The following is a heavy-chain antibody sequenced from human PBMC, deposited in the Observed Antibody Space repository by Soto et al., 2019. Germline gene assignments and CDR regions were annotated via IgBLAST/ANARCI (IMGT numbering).Heavy chain of an antibody. V-gene: IGHV3-33*01. CDR3: ARGTYDSSGLFTYYFDY. Sequence: AGGSLRLSCAAPGFTFSSYGMHWVRQAPGKGLEWVAVIWYDGSNKYYADSVKGRFTISRDNSKNTLYLQMNSLRAEDTAVYYCARGTYDSSGLFTYYFDYWGQGTLVTVSS. D-gene: IGHD3-22*01. J-gene: IGHJ4*02. CDR1: GFTFSSYG. CDR2: IWYDGSNK.